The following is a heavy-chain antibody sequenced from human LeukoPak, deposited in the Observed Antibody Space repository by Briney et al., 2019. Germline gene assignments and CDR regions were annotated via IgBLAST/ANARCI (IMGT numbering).Heavy chain of an antibody. V-gene: IGHV4-59*08. CDR3: ARLWDSSSSLDY. Sequence: SETRSLTCTVSAGSLSSYYWTWIRQPPGKGLGLEWIGYIYYSGGTNYNPSLKSRVTISIDTSKNQVSVKLSSVTAADTAVYYCARLWDSSSSLDYWGQGTLVTVSS. CDR2: IYYSGGT. J-gene: IGHJ4*02. D-gene: IGHD6-6*01. CDR1: AGSLSSYY.